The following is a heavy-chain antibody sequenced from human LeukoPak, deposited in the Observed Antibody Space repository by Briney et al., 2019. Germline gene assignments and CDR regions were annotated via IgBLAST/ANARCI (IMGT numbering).Heavy chain of an antibody. CDR2: IYYSGST. V-gene: IGHV4-39*01. CDR1: GGSISSSSYY. Sequence: SETLSLTCTVSGGSISSSSYYWGWIRQPPGKGLEWIGSIYYSGSTYYNPSLKSRVTMSVDTSKNQFSLKLSSVTAVDTAVYYCARQHMRATNVIDDYWGQGTLVTVSS. J-gene: IGHJ4*02. D-gene: IGHD1-26*01. CDR3: ARQHMRATNVIDDY.